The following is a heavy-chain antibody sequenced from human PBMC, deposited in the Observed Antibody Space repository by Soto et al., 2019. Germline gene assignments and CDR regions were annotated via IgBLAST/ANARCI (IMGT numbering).Heavy chain of an antibody. CDR3: ASGSGSYYSWFDP. Sequence: QVQLQETGPGLVKPSQTLSLTCTVSGGSISSGRYYWSWIRQHPGKGLEWIGYIYYIRSTYYNPSLKSRANISVDASTNQVSLKLSSVTAADTAVYCCASGSGSYYSWFDPWGQGTLVTVSS. CDR2: IYYIRST. D-gene: IGHD3-10*01. V-gene: IGHV4-31*03. CDR1: GGSISSGRYY. J-gene: IGHJ5*02.